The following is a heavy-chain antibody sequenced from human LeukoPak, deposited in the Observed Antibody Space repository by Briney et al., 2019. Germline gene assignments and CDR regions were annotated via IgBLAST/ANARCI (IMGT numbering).Heavy chain of an antibody. Sequence: NPGGSLRLSCAASGFTFTNFWMNWVRQAPGKGLEWVSSISSSSSYIYYADSVKGRFTISRDNAKDSLYLQMNSLRAEDTAVYYCVRPMRGFAFDIWGQGTMVTVSS. V-gene: IGHV3-21*01. D-gene: IGHD3-16*01. J-gene: IGHJ3*02. CDR3: VRPMRGFAFDI. CDR2: ISSSSSYI. CDR1: GFTFTNFW.